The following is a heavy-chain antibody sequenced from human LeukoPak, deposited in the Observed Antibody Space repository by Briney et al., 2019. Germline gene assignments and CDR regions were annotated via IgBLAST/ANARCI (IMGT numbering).Heavy chain of an antibody. CDR2: IYPGDSDT. J-gene: IGHJ4*02. V-gene: IGHV5-51*01. CDR1: GYSFTSYW. D-gene: IGHD2-15*01. CDR3: ARRYCSGGSCYSYSDY. Sequence: GESLKISCKGSGYSFTSYWIGWVRQMPGKGLEWMGIIYPGDSDTRYSPSFQGQVTISADKSISTAYLQWSSLKASDTAMYYCARRYCSGGSCYSYSDYWGQGTLVTVSS.